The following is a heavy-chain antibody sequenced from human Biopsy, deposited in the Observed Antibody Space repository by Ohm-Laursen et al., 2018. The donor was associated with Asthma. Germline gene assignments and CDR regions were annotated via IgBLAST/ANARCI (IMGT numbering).Heavy chain of an antibody. CDR2: MSFVGRQT. V-gene: IGHV3-30*18. D-gene: IGHD3-3*01. CDR1: GFTFSRYG. J-gene: IGHJ3*01. CDR3: AKERYYDFWSGHPT. Sequence: SLRLSCTASGFTFSRYGMPWVRKDPGKGLEWVAVMSFVGRQTYYADSVKGRFTTSRGNSKNTLYLQMNSLRAEDTAVYYCAKERYYDFWSGHPTWGQGTRVTVSS.